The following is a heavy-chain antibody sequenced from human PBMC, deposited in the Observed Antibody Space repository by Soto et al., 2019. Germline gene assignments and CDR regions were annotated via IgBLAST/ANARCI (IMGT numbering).Heavy chain of an antibody. J-gene: IGHJ6*03. CDR3: ARKGSTGAYAYYARDV. CDR1: EYRFNSYW. Sequence: GESLNISCKGSEYRFNSYWIGWVRQMPGKGLEWIGMIYPGDSDTTYNPSFQGQVTMSADKSISTAYLQWSSLKASDSATYYCARKGSTGAYAYYARDVWSKGTRV. D-gene: IGHD2-8*01. V-gene: IGHV5-51*01. CDR2: IYPGDSDT.